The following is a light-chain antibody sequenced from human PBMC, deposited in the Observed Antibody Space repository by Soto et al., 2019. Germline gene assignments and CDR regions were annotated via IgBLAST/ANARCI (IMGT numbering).Light chain of an antibody. V-gene: IGKV1-33*01. CDR3: QQRST. CDR2: DAS. CDR1: QDISNY. J-gene: IGKJ3*01. Sequence: DLQMTQSPSSLSASVGDRVTITCQASQDISNYLNWYQQKPGKAPKLLIYDASNLETGVPSRFSGSGSGTHFTFTISSLQPEDIATYYCQQRSTFGPGTKVDIK.